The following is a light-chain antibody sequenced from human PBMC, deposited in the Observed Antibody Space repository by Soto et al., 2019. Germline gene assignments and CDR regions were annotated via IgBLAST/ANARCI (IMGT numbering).Light chain of an antibody. V-gene: IGKV3-15*01. CDR1: QSVSYN. J-gene: IGKJ4*01. CDR3: QQYKNWPPLT. Sequence: EIVMTQSLATLSVSPGERATLSCRASQSVSYNLAWYQQKPGQGPRLLIYGAFTRATGIPARFSGSGSETEFTLTISSLQSEDFGVYYCQQYKNWPPLTFGGGTKVEIK. CDR2: GAF.